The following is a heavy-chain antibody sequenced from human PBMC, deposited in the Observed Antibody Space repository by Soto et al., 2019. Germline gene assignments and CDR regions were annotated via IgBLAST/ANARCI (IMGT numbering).Heavy chain of an antibody. CDR1: GFTFSSYA. V-gene: IGHV3-23*01. CDR2: ISGGGST. J-gene: IGHJ6*02. CDR3: AKDIAATGYYYYGMDV. D-gene: IGHD6-13*01. Sequence: SGGSLRLSCAASGFTFSSYAMNWVRQAPGKGLEWVSVISGGGSTYYADSVKGRFTISRDNSKNTLYLQMNSLRAEDTAVYYCAKDIAATGYYYYGMDVWGQGTTVTVSS.